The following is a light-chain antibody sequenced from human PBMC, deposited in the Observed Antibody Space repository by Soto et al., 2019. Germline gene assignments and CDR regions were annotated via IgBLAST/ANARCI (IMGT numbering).Light chain of an antibody. J-gene: IGLJ2*01. V-gene: IGLV4-69*01. CDR3: QTWGTGFQF. Sequence: QAVVTQSPSASASLGASVKLTCTLSSWHSSYAIAWHQKQPGKGPRYLMDLNNDGSHTKGDGIPDRFSGSSSGADRYLIISRLQSEDEADYYCQTWGTGFQFFGGGTKLTVL. CDR2: LNNDGSH. CDR1: SWHSSYA.